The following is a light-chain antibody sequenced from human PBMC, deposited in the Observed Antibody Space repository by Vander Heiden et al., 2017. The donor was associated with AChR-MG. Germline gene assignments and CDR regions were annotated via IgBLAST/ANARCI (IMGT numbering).Light chain of an antibody. CDR1: SSDVGGYNS. CDR3: RSYTSRSTPHYV. Sequence: QSALTQPASVSGSPGQSITISCTGTSSDVGGYNSVPWYQQRPGKAPKLTIYDVSNRPAGVSKRVSGSKSGNTAALTISGLQSEDEADDYCRSYTSRSTPHYVFGTGTKVTVL. V-gene: IGLV2-14*01. CDR2: DVS. J-gene: IGLJ1*01.